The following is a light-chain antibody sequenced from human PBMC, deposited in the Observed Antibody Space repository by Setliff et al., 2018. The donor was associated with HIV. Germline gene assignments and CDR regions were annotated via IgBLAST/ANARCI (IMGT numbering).Light chain of an antibody. CDR1: SSDIGRYNL. V-gene: IGLV2-23*01. CDR3: CSNTGSNTYV. CDR2: QAT. Sequence: QSALTQPASVSGSPGQSITISCTGTSSDIGRYNLVSLYQQYPGKAPKLMIYQATKRPSGVSNRLPGSKSGNTASLTISGLQAEDEADYYCCSNTGSNTYVFGSGTKVTVL. J-gene: IGLJ1*01.